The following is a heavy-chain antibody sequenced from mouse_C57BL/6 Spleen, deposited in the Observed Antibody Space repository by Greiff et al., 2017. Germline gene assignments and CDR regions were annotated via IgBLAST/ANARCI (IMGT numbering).Heavy chain of an antibody. V-gene: IGHV1-26*01. CDR2: LNPHNGGT. CDR3: ERGTTVAGDY. CDR1: GYTFTDYY. Sequence: EVLLQHSGPELVKPGASVKLSCKASGYTFTDYYMNWVKPSHGKSLEWIGGLNPHNGGTSYNQKFKGKATLTVDKSSSTAYMELRSRTGEDSEVYYCERGTTVAGDYWGQGTSVTVSS. D-gene: IGHD1-1*01. J-gene: IGHJ4*01.